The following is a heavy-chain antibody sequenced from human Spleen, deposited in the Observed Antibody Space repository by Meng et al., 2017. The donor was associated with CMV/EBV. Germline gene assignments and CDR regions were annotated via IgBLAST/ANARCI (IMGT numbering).Heavy chain of an antibody. D-gene: IGHD3-22*01. CDR2: TNSDGSRT. V-gene: IGHV3-74*01. CDR1: GFTFSTYW. J-gene: IGHJ3*02. Sequence: GESLKISCAASGFTFSTYWMHWVRQAPGKGLVWVSRTNSDGSRTSYADSVKGRFTISRDNAKNTLYLQMNSLRGEDTAVYYCAKVGLSGSSGYLSGHEAFDIWGQGTMVTVSS. CDR3: AKVGLSGSSGYLSGHEAFDI.